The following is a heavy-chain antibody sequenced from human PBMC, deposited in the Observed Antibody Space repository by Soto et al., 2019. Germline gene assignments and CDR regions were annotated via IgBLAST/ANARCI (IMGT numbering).Heavy chain of an antibody. CDR1: GFTFSSYW. J-gene: IGHJ6*02. Sequence: EVQLVESGGGLVQPGGSLRLSCAASGFTFSSYWMHWGRQAPGKGLGWVSRINSDGSSTSYADSVKGRFTISRDNAKNTLYLQMNSLRAEDTAVYYCARDKDIVATSGLPYYYYYGMDVWGQGTTVTVSS. V-gene: IGHV3-74*01. CDR3: ARDKDIVATSGLPYYYYYGMDV. CDR2: INSDGSST. D-gene: IGHD5-12*01.